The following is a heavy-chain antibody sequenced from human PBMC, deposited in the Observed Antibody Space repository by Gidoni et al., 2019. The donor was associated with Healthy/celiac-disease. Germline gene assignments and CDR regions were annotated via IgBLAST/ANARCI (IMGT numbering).Heavy chain of an antibody. Sequence: QVQLVQSGAEVKKPGASVNVSCKASGYTFTSYGISWVRQAPGQGLEWMGWISAYNGNTYDAPKLQGRVTMTTDTSTSTAYMELRSLRSDDTAVYYCAFDLGYSYGSNHYMDVWGKGTTVTVSS. CDR2: ISAYNGNT. D-gene: IGHD5-18*01. V-gene: IGHV1-18*01. CDR1: GYTFTSYG. CDR3: AFDLGYSYGSNHYMDV. J-gene: IGHJ6*03.